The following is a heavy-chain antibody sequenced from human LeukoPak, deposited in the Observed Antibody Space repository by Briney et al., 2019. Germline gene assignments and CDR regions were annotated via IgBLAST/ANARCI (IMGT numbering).Heavy chain of an antibody. CDR1: GGSISSSNW. CDR3: AREYYYDSSGYPGPLDY. D-gene: IGHD3-22*01. CDR2: IYHSGST. V-gene: IGHV4-4*02. J-gene: IGHJ4*02. Sequence: SETLCLTCAVSGGSISSSNWWSWVGRPPGKGLEWIGEIYHSGSTNYNPSLKSRVTISVDKSKNQFSLKLSSVTAADTAVYYCAREYYYDSSGYPGPLDYWGQGTLVTVSS.